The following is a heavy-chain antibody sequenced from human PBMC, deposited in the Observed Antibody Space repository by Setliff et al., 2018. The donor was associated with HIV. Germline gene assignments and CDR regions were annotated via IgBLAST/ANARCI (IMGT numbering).Heavy chain of an antibody. CDR3: ASARIPTGGMSTSFDY. CDR2: IKGDGSAE. D-gene: IGHD2-15*01. CDR1: GFTFSTSW. J-gene: IGHJ4*01. Sequence: PRLSCAASGFTFSTSWMTWVRQAPGQGLEWVANIKGDGSAEYYVDSAKGRFTISRDNAKNSLYLQMNSLRAEDTAIYYCASARIPTGGMSTSFDYWGQGTPVTVS. V-gene: IGHV3-7*03.